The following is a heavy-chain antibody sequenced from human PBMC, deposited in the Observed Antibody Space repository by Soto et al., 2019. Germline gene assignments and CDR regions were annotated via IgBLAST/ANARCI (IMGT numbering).Heavy chain of an antibody. J-gene: IGHJ3*02. CDR1: GFTFSYYS. CDR3: ARHETRLTGDGFDI. Sequence: EVQLLESGGGLVNPGGSLRLSCATSGFTFSYYSMDWVRQAPGKGLEWVSSINPTSRYVFYADSVRGRFTISRDYAENSLHLQMNGLRGEDTAVYYCARHETRLTGDGFDIWGRGTLVTVSS. D-gene: IGHD3-9*01. CDR2: INPTSRYV. V-gene: IGHV3-21*01.